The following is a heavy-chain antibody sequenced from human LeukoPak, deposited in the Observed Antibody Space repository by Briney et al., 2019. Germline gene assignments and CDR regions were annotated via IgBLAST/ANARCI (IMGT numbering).Heavy chain of an antibody. CDR1: GFTFSDYY. Sequence: GGSLRLSCAASGFTFSDYYMSWIRQAPGKGLEWVSYISSSSYTNYAGSVKGRFTISRDNAKNSLYLQMNSLRAEDTAVYYCASRGGYEPFDYWGQGTLVTVSS. V-gene: IGHV3-11*06. CDR2: ISSSSYT. D-gene: IGHD3-16*01. J-gene: IGHJ4*02. CDR3: ASRGGYEPFDY.